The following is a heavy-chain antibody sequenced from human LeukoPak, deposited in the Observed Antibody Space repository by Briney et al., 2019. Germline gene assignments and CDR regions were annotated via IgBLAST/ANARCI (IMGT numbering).Heavy chain of an antibody. CDR2: ISSNGGST. J-gene: IGHJ4*02. Sequence: GGSLRLSCSASGFTFSSYAMHWVRQAPGKGLEYVSAISSNGGSTYYADSVKGRFTISRDNSKNTLYLQMSSLRAEDTAVYYCVKEGDYGDYPVPYDYWGQGTLVTVSS. CDR3: VKEGDYGDYPVPYDY. D-gene: IGHD4-17*01. CDR1: GFTFSSYA. V-gene: IGHV3-64D*06.